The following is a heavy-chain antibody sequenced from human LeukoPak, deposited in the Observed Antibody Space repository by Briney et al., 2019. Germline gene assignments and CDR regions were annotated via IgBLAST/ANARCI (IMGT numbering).Heavy chain of an antibody. Sequence: PGGSLRLSCAASGFTFDDYAMHWVRQAPGKGLEWVSLISWDGGSTYYADSVKGRFTISRDNSKNSLYLQMNSLRAEDTALYYCAKDTCAVPTCYFDYWGQGTLVTVSS. CDR3: AKDTCAVPTCYFDY. J-gene: IGHJ4*02. D-gene: IGHD4-17*01. CDR2: ISWDGGST. V-gene: IGHV3-43D*03. CDR1: GFTFDDYA.